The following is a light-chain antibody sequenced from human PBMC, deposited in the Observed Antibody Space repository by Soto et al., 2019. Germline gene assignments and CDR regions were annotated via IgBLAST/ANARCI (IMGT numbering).Light chain of an antibody. J-gene: IGLJ1*01. V-gene: IGLV2-14*01. Sequence: QSALTQPASVSESPGQSITISCTGSSSDVGGYKYVSWYQQHPGKAPKLLIYGVTNRPSGVSNRFSGSKSGYTASLTISGLQSEDEADYYCSSYTSFKTLVFGTGTKLTVL. CDR1: SSDVGGYKY. CDR3: SSYTSFKTLV. CDR2: GVT.